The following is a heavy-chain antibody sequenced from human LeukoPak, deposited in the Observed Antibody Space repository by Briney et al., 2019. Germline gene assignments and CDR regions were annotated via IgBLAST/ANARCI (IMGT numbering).Heavy chain of an antibody. D-gene: IGHD3-22*01. CDR2: ISASGGYT. CDR1: GLSVRGSY. Sequence: PGGSLRLSCVASGLSVRGSYMSWVRQAPGEGLEWVSGISASGGYTYYADSVKGRFTISRDNSKNTLYLQMNSLRAEDTAVYYCAKETGYDSTGYPIGTFDYWGQGILVSVSS. CDR3: AKETGYDSTGYPIGTFDY. V-gene: IGHV3-23*01. J-gene: IGHJ4*02.